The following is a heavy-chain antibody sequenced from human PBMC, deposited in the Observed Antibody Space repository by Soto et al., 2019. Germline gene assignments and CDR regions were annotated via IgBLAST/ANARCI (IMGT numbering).Heavy chain of an antibody. J-gene: IGHJ4*02. D-gene: IGHD5-18*01. CDR3: ARGSRGYSSAPRYDFDY. CDR1: GGSFSSNP. V-gene: IGHV1-69*01. Sequence: QVQLVQSGSEVKKPGSSVKVSCKASGGSFSSNPISWVRQAPGQGLEWMAGIIPIFATVHYAQKSQGRVTITADESTSTAYMELTSLRSEDTAVYFCARGSRGYSSAPRYDFDYWGQGTLVTVSS. CDR2: IIPIFATV.